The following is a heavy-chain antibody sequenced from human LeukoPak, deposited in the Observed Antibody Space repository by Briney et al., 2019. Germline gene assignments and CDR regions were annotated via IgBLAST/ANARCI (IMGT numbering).Heavy chain of an antibody. CDR2: IKEDGSEK. Sequence: PGGSLRLSCAASGFTFSSYWMSWVRQAPGKGLEWVANIKEDGSEKYYVDSVKGRFTISRDNAKNSLFLQMNSLRAEDTAVYYCAREAPRGYCSSISCYIEDYRGQGTLVTVSS. J-gene: IGHJ4*02. CDR3: AREAPRGYCSSISCYIEDY. V-gene: IGHV3-7*01. CDR1: GFTFSSYW. D-gene: IGHD2-2*02.